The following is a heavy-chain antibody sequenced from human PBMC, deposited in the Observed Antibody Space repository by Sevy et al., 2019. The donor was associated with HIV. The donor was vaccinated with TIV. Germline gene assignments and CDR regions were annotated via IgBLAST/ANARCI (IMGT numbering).Heavy chain of an antibody. V-gene: IGHV3-23*01. CDR2: ISHSGGST. CDR1: GFTFSSYA. Sequence: GGSLRLSCAASGFTFSSYAMNWVRQAPGKGLEWVSAISHSGGSTYYADSVKGRFTISRDNSKNTLYLQMNSLRAEDTAVYYCAKGTLVVPAVIYYYYGMYVWGQGTTVTVSS. CDR3: AKGTLVVPAVIYYYYGMYV. J-gene: IGHJ6*02. D-gene: IGHD2-2*02.